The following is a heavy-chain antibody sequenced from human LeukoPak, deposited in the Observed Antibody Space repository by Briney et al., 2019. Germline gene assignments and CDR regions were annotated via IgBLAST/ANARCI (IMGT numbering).Heavy chain of an antibody. J-gene: IGHJ4*02. Sequence: ASVKVSCKPSGYTFTSYGISWVRQATGQGLEWMGWISGYNGNTIYAQKFQGRVTMTTDTSTSTAYMELRRLTSDDTAVYCGVRDLGRDGYNLRYWGQGTRVTASS. CDR2: ISGYNGNT. CDR3: VRDLGRDGYNLRY. V-gene: IGHV1-18*01. CDR1: GYTFTSYG. D-gene: IGHD5-24*01.